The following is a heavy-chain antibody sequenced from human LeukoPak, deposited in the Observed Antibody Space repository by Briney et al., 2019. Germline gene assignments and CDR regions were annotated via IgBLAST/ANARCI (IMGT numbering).Heavy chain of an antibody. CDR3: ARGLTGMMDSDY. J-gene: IGHJ4*02. CDR2: INTYNGNT. CDR1: GYTFSTYG. D-gene: IGHD7-27*01. Sequence: ASVKVSCKASGYTFSTYGISWVREAPGRGLEWMGWINTYNGNTNYAQSLQGRVTMTTDTSTSTVHIELRSLVSDDTAVYYCARGLTGMMDSDYWGQGTPVAVSS. V-gene: IGHV1-18*01.